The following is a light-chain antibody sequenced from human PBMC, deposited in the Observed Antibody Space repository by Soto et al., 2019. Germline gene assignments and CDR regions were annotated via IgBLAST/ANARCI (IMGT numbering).Light chain of an antibody. J-gene: IGKJ5*01. Sequence: EIVMTQSPATLSVSPGERATLSCRASQSISSNLARYQQKPGQAPRLLIYGASTRASGIPARFSGSGSGTELTLTISSLQSEDFAVYYCQQYNNWPLTFGQGTRLEIK. CDR1: QSISSN. V-gene: IGKV3-15*01. CDR3: QQYNNWPLT. CDR2: GAS.